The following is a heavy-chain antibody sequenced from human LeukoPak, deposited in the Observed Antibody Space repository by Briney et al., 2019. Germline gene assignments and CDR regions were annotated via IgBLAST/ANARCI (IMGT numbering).Heavy chain of an antibody. D-gene: IGHD3-3*01. CDR1: GGSVKSYY. CDR3: AKSGLFYDFWSGQPD. V-gene: IGHV4-59*08. Sequence: PSETLSLTCSVSGGSVKSYYWSGIRQRPGKGLGRIGYIHYSGSTNYNPSLKSRVIISIDTSKDEFSLKSSSVTAADTAVYYCAKSGLFYDFWSGQPDWGQGVLVTVSS. J-gene: IGHJ4*02. CDR2: IHYSGST.